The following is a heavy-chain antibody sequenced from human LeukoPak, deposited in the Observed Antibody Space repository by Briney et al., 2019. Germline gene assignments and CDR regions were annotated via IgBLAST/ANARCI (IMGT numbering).Heavy chain of an antibody. Sequence: PGGSLRLSCAASGFAFSSYSMNWVRQAPGKGLEWVSYISSSSSTIYYADSVKGRFTISRDNAKNSVYLQMSSLRAEDTAVYYCARDWSGTGYYYIMDVWGQGTTVTVSS. V-gene: IGHV3-48*01. D-gene: IGHD3-3*01. J-gene: IGHJ6*02. CDR3: ARDWSGTGYYYIMDV. CDR2: ISSSSSTI. CDR1: GFAFSSYS.